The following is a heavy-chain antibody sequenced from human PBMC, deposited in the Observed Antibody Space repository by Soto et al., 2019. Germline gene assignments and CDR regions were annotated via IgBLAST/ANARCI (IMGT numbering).Heavy chain of an antibody. V-gene: IGHV3-66*01. CDR3: VRDQSLVTTT. CDR2: MYIAGTT. D-gene: IGHD1-1*01. Sequence: GFPRLSCAASGFTVSSEYMSWVRQAPGKRLEWLSVMYIAGTTFYADSVKGRFTISRDNSKNTLYLQMNNLRVEDTAIYYCVRDQSLVTTTWGQGTLVTVSS. CDR1: GFTVSSEY. J-gene: IGHJ4*02.